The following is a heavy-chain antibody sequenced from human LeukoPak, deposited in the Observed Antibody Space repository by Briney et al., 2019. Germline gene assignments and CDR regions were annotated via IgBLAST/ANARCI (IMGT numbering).Heavy chain of an antibody. CDR3: ARALWFGEAFPAY. CDR2: ISSSSSTI. D-gene: IGHD3-10*01. CDR1: GLTISSYS. J-gene: IGHJ4*02. V-gene: IGHV3-48*01. Sequence: PGGSLRLSCAASGLTISSYSMNWVRQAPGKGLHWVSYISSSSSTIYYADSVKGRFTISRDNAKNSLYLQMNSLRAEDTAVYYCARALWFGEAFPAYWGQGTLVTVSS.